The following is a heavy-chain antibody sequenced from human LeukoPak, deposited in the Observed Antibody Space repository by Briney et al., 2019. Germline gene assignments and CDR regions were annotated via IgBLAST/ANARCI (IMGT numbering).Heavy chain of an antibody. V-gene: IGHV3-21*01. CDR3: ARGDSYAQHFDY. Sequence: GGSLRLSRAASGFTFSSYSMNWVRQAPGKGLEWVSSISSSSSYIYYADSVKGRFTISRDNAKNSLYLQMNSLRAEDTAVYYCARGDSYAQHFDYWGQGTLVTVSS. CDR2: ISSSSSYI. CDR1: GFTFSSYS. D-gene: IGHD5-18*01. J-gene: IGHJ4*02.